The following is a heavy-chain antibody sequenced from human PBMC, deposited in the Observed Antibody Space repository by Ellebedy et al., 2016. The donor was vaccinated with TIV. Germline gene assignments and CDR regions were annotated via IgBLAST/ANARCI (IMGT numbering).Heavy chain of an antibody. CDR2: INHDGSEA. D-gene: IGHD5-24*01. J-gene: IGHJ3*02. Sequence: GESLKISCAPSGFPFSSEWVSWVRQAPGKGLEWVANINHDGSEANYVDSVKGRFTNSRDKAKISLYLQMNSLTAADTAVYYCANGAYDIWGQGTMVTVSS. V-gene: IGHV3-7*01. CDR3: ANGAYDI. CDR1: GFPFSSEW.